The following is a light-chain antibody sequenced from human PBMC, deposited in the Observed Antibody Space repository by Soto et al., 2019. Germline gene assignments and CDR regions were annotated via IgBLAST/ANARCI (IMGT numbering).Light chain of an antibody. J-gene: IGLJ2*01. CDR2: DVS. CDR3: SSYTSSSNVV. V-gene: IGLV2-14*01. Sequence: QSALTQPASVSGSPGQSITISCTGTSSDVGGYNYVSWYQQHPGKAPKLMIYDVSNRPSGVSNRFSGSKSGNTASLTISGLQAEDEDDYDCSSYTSSSNVVFGGGTKLTVL. CDR1: SSDVGGYNY.